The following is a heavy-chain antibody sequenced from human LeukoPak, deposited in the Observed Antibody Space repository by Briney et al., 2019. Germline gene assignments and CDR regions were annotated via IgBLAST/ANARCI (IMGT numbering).Heavy chain of an antibody. J-gene: IGHJ5*02. Sequence: PSETLSLTCAVSGGSITTYYWNWIRQPPGKGLEWIGCIYYNGSPNYNSSLRSRFTVSLDTSKNQFSLRLSSVTAADTAVYYCARGSLSGSWFDPWGQGTLVTVSS. CDR3: ARGSLSGSWFDP. CDR1: GGSITTYY. D-gene: IGHD1-26*01. CDR2: IYYNGSP. V-gene: IGHV4-59*01.